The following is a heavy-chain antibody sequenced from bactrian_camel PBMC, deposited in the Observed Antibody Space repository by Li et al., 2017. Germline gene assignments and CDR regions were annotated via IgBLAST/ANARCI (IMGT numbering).Heavy chain of an antibody. V-gene: IGHV3S55*01. CDR1: GFSFEGSD. D-gene: IGHD2*01. J-gene: IGHJ4*01. Sequence: VQLVESGGGSVQAGGSLRLSCIASGFSFEGSDMAWYRQAPGNECELVSSIGPYGSTYYADSVKGRFTISQDNAKNTVYLQMNSLKPEDTAMYYCAKGPRSVITVVTLTETRGQGTQVTVS. CDR2: IGPYGST.